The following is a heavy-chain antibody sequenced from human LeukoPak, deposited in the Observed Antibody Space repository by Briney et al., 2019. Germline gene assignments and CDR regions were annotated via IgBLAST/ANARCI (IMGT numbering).Heavy chain of an antibody. CDR1: GFRFSSYS. CDR3: AKGGASVTRYVDY. Sequence: GGSLRLSCAASGFRFSSYSMQWVRQTPGKGLEGVGIVSNSGENTFYGEAVKGRFTISRDNSQNTLYLQMNSLRPEDTAVYYCAKGGASVTRYVDYWGQGTLVTVSS. D-gene: IGHD4-17*01. V-gene: IGHV3-30*18. J-gene: IGHJ4*02. CDR2: VSNSGENT.